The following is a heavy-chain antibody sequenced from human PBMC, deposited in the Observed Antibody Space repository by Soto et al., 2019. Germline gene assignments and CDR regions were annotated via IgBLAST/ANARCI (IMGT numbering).Heavy chain of an antibody. CDR3: AKERHDILTGPDRGAFDI. D-gene: IGHD3-9*01. V-gene: IGHV3-30*02. Sequence: PGGSLGLCCAASGFTVSSYGVHWVRQAPGKGLEWVAVIWYDGSNKYYADSAKGRFTISRDNSKNTLYLQMNSLRAEDTAVYYCAKERHDILTGPDRGAFDIWGQGTMVTVSS. J-gene: IGHJ3*02. CDR2: IWYDGSNK. CDR1: GFTVSSYG.